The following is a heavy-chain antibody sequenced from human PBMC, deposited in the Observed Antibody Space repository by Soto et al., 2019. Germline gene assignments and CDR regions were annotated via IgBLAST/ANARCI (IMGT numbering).Heavy chain of an antibody. CDR2: IYYSGST. CDR1: GGSISSYY. J-gene: IGHJ6*03. CDR3: ARLYCSGGSCYSLRYYYYMDV. D-gene: IGHD2-15*01. V-gene: IGHV4-59*08. Sequence: SETLSLTCTVSGGSISSYYWSWIRQPPGKGLEWIGYIYYSGSTNYNPSLKSRVTISVDTSKNQFSLKLSSVTAADTAVYYCARLYCSGGSCYSLRYYYYMDVWGKGTTVTVSS.